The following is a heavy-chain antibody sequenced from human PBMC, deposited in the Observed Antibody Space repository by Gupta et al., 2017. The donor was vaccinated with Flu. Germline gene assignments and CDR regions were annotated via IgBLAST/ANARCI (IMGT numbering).Heavy chain of an antibody. CDR2: IYYSGST. CDR3: ARLGYSSSWVDS. CDR1: GGSISSGSYY. J-gene: IGHJ4*02. D-gene: IGHD6-13*01. Sequence: QLQLQESGPGLVKPSETLSLTCTVSGGSISSGSYYWGWIRQPPGKGLDWIGSIYYSGSTYYAPSLKSRVTISVDTSKNQFSLRLNPVTATDTAVYYCARLGYSSSWVDSWGQGTLVTVSS. V-gene: IGHV4-39*01.